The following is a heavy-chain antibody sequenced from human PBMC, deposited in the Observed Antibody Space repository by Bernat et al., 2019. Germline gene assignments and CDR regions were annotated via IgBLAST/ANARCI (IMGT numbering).Heavy chain of an antibody. CDR3: TTDPTQYGDYGFDY. CDR1: GFTFTNAW. V-gene: IGHV3-15*07. CDR2: IKRNTDGGTT. Sequence: EVQLVESGGGLVKPGGSLRLSCAASGFTFTNAWMNWVRQAPGKGLEWVGRIKRNTDGGTTDYAAPVKGRFSISRDDSKKTVYLQMNSLKTEDTAVYYCTTDPTQYGDYGFDYWGQGTLVTVSS. D-gene: IGHD4-17*01. J-gene: IGHJ4*02.